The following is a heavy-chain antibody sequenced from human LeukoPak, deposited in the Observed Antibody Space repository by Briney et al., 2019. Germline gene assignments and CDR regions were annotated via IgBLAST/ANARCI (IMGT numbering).Heavy chain of an antibody. CDR3: ASLGAAGTDY. Sequence: LRLSCAASGFTFSDYYMSWIRQAPGKGLEWIGSIYHSGSTYYNPSLKSRVTISVDTSKNQFSLKLSSVTAADTAVYYCASLGAAGTDYWGQGTLVTVSS. CDR2: IYHSGST. J-gene: IGHJ4*02. CDR1: GFTFSDYY. D-gene: IGHD6-13*01. V-gene: IGHV4-38-2*01.